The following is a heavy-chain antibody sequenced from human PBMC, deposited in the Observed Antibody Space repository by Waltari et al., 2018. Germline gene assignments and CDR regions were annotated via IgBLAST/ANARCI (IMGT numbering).Heavy chain of an antibody. CDR1: GGTFSSYA. V-gene: IGHV1-69*15. Sequence: QVQLVQSGAEVKKPGSSVKVSCKASGGTFSSYAISWVRQAPGQGLEWMGRIIPIFGTANYAQKFQGRVTITADESTSTAYMELSSLRSEDTAVYYWAYFESTAAAGTPYYYGMDVWGQGTTVTVSS. J-gene: IGHJ6*02. CDR2: IIPIFGTA. CDR3: AYFESTAAAGTPYYYGMDV. D-gene: IGHD6-13*01.